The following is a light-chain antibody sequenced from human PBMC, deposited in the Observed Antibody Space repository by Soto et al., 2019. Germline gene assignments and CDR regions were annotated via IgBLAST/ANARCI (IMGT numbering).Light chain of an antibody. CDR2: EVS. CDR3: SSYTSSSTPPYV. CDR1: SSDVGGYNY. V-gene: IGLV2-14*01. Sequence: QSVLTQPASVSGSPGQSITISCTGTSSDVGGYNYVSWYQQHPDKAPKLMIYEVSNRPSGVSNRFSGSKSGNTASLTISGLQAEDEADYYCSSYTSSSTPPYVFGTGTKVTVL. J-gene: IGLJ1*01.